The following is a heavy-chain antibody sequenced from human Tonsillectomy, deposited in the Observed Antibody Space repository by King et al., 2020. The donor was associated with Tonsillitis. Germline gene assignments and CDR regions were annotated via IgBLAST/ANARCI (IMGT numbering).Heavy chain of an antibody. CDR2: MNPNTGNT. CDR3: ARSGLAGSSNN. CDR1: GYTFTTYD. V-gene: IGHV1-8*02. Sequence: VQLVESGAEVKRPGASVKVSCRTSGYTFTTYDIHWVRQASGQGLEWMGWMNPNTGNTVSAQKFQGRVTMTRNTSMTTAYMERTRLTSADTAVYFCARSGLAGSSNNWGQGTLVAVSS. D-gene: IGHD1-26*01. J-gene: IGHJ4*02.